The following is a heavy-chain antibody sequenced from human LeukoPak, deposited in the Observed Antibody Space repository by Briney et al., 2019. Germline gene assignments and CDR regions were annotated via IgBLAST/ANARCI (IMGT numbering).Heavy chain of an antibody. CDR2: IYHSGST. J-gene: IGHJ4*02. CDR3: ARTYYYDRAAYY. Sequence: PSETLSLTRAVSGGSISSSNWWSWVRQPPGKGLEWIGEIYHSGSTNYNPSLKSRVTISVDKSKNQFSLKLSSVTAADTAVYYCARTYYYDRAAYYWGQGTLVTVSS. D-gene: IGHD3-22*01. V-gene: IGHV4-4*02. CDR1: GGSISSSNW.